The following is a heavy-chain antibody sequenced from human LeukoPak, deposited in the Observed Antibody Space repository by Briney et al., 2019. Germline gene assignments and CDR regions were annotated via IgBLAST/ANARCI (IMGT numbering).Heavy chain of an antibody. CDR3: ARGGRCSSTSCYTSAEYFQH. Sequence: SVKVSCKASGGTFSSYTISWVRQAPGQGLEWMGRIIPILGIANYAQKFQGRVTITADKSTSTAYMELSSLRSEDTAVYYCARGGRCSSTSCYTSAEYFQHWGQGTLVTVSS. CDR2: IIPILGIA. D-gene: IGHD2-2*02. J-gene: IGHJ1*01. V-gene: IGHV1-69*02. CDR1: GGTFSSYT.